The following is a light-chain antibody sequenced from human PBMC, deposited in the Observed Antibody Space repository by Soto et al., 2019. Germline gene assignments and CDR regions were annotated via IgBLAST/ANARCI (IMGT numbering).Light chain of an antibody. J-gene: IGLJ1*01. CDR2: GNN. V-gene: IGLV1-40*01. Sequence: QSVLTQPPSVSGAPGQGVTISRTGSSSSIGAGYDVHWYQQVPGTAPQLLIYGNNNRPSGVPDRFSGSKSGTSASLAITGLQAEDEADYYCQSYDSSLGDFYVFGTGTKLTVL. CDR1: SSSIGAGYD. CDR3: QSYDSSLGDFYV.